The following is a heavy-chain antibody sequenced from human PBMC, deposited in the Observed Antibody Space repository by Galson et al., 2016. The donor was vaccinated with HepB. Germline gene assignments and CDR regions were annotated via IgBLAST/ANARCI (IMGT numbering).Heavy chain of an antibody. J-gene: IGHJ6*02. CDR3: ARVYCSSTSPCGMDV. D-gene: IGHD2-2*01. CDR2: MSRSRDTI. Sequence: SLRLSCAVSGLTLGSYSMNWVRKAPGKGLAWVSYMSRSRDTIYYADSVKGRCTISRDNAQHSLYLQMNSLRDGDTAVYYCARVYCSSTSPCGMDVWVQGTTVTVAS. V-gene: IGHV3-48*02. CDR1: GLTLGSYS.